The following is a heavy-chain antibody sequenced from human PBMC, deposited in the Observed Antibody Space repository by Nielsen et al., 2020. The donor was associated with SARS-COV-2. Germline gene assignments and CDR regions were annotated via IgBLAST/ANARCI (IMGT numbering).Heavy chain of an antibody. CDR3: ARVSSMWLTYMDV. CDR2: ISSSSSYI. V-gene: IGHV3-21*01. D-gene: IGHD6-19*01. CDR1: GFTFSSYS. J-gene: IGHJ6*02. Sequence: GESLKISCAASGFTFSSYSMNWVRQAPGKGLEWVSSISSSSSYIYYADSVKGRFTISRDNAKNSLYLQMNSLRAEDTAVYYCARVSSMWLTYMDVWGQGTTVTVSS.